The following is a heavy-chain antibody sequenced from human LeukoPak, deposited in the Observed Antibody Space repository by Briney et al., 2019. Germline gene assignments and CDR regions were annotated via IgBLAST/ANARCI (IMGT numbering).Heavy chain of an antibody. V-gene: IGHV1-18*01. J-gene: IGHJ4*02. CDR3: ARVGDYVWGSYRRLIDY. CDR2: ISAYNGNT. CDR1: GYTFTSYG. Sequence: ASVKVSCKASGYTFTSYGINWVRQAPGQGLEWMGWISAYNGNTKYAQKFQGRVTMTTDTSTSTAYMELRSLRSDDTAVYYCARVGDYVWGSYRRLIDYWGQGTLVTVSS. D-gene: IGHD3-16*02.